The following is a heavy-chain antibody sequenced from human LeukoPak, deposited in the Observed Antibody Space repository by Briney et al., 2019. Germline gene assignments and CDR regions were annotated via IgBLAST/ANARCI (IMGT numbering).Heavy chain of an antibody. V-gene: IGHV4-4*07. CDR2: IYSSGST. D-gene: IGHD6-13*01. CDR3: ARDPTAAGRDAFDI. J-gene: IGHJ3*02. CDR1: GGSISSYY. Sequence: SETLSLTCTVSGGSISSYYWSWIRQPAGKGLEWIGRIYSSGSTNYNPSLKSRVTMSVDTPKNQFSLKLSSVTAADTAVYYCARDPTAAGRDAFDIWGQGTMVTVSS.